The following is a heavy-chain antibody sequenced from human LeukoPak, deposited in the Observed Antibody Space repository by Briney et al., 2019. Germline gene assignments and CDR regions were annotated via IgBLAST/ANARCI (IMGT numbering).Heavy chain of an antibody. CDR2: IGKGGDT. D-gene: IGHD5-24*01. CDR1: GFSFSSYD. V-gene: IGHV3-13*04. J-gene: IGHJ5*02. Sequence: GGSLRLSCAASGFSFSSYDFHWVRQSTGEGLQWVSGIGKGGDTYYAGSVKGRFTIFRENAKNSLYLQMNSLRADDTAVYFCARGSNLGFEPWGQGTLVAVSS. CDR3: ARGSNLGFEP.